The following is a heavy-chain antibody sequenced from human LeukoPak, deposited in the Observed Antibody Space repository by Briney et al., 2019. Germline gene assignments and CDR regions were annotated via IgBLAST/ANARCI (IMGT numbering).Heavy chain of an antibody. J-gene: IGHJ4*02. CDR3: ASPPADGDYTLWSDS. CDR1: GGSISSFY. V-gene: IGHV4-59*05. D-gene: IGHD4-17*01. Sequence: SETLSLTCTVSGGSISSFYWSWIRQPPGKGLEWIGSIYYTGSTHYSPSLRGRVTISVDTSKNQFSLKLRSVTAADTAVYYCASPPADGDYTLWSDSWGPGTLVTVSS. CDR2: IYYTGST.